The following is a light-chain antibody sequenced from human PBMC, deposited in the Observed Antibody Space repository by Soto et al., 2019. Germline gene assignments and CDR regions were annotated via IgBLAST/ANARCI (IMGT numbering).Light chain of an antibody. Sequence: EIVLMQSPVTLSVSPGERATLSCRASQSVSRDFAWYQQKPGQAPRLLIYDASERATGISGRFSGSGSGTDFTLTITTLEPEDFALYYCQQRNSWPFSFGPGTRVDIK. V-gene: IGKV3-11*01. J-gene: IGKJ3*01. CDR3: QQRNSWPFS. CDR2: DAS. CDR1: QSVSRD.